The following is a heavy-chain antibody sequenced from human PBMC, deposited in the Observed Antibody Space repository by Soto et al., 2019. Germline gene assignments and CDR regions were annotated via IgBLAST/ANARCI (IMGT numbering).Heavy chain of an antibody. CDR1: GFTFNNYA. D-gene: IGHD2-21*02. CDR2: VSGSGGTT. CDR3: AKSTHTLLLTAFDY. V-gene: IGHV3-23*01. J-gene: IGHJ4*02. Sequence: GGSLRLSCADSGFTFNNYAMSWVRQAPGRGLEWVSGVSGSGGTTYYADSVKGRFTISRDKSKNTLSLQMNSLRDEDTAIYYCAKSTHTLLLTAFDYWGQAALVTVSS.